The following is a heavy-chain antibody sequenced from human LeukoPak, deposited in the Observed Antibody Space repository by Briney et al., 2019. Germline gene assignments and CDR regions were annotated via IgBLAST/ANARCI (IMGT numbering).Heavy chain of an antibody. Sequence: ASVKVSCKASGYTFTGYYMHWVRQATGQGLEWMGWMNPNSGNTGYAQKFQGRVTMTRNTSISTAYMELSSLRSEDTAVYYCAALVATINGLTHALFDYWGQGTLVTVSS. CDR1: GYTFTGYY. J-gene: IGHJ4*02. CDR3: AALVATINGLTHALFDY. D-gene: IGHD5-12*01. CDR2: MNPNSGNT. V-gene: IGHV1-8*02.